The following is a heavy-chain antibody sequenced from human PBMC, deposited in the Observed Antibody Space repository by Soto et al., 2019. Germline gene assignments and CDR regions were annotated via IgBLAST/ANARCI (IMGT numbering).Heavy chain of an antibody. CDR3: ARHGIDYYDSSGYSGLGMDV. CDR2: IDPSDSYT. V-gene: IGHV5-10-1*01. CDR1: GYSFTSYW. D-gene: IGHD3-22*01. J-gene: IGHJ6*02. Sequence: GESLKISCKGSGYSFTSYWISWVRQMPGKGLEWMGRIDPSDSYTNYSPSFQGHVTISADKSISTAYLQWSSLKASDTAMYYCARHGIDYYDSSGYSGLGMDVWGQGTTVTVSS.